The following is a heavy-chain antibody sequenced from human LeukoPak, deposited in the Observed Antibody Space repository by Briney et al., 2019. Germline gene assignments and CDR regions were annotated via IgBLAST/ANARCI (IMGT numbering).Heavy chain of an antibody. Sequence: PSETLSLTCTVSGGSISSYYWSWIRQPPGKGLEWIGYIYYSGSTNYNPSLKSRVTISVDTSKNQFSLKLSSVTAADTAVYYCASSGLCSGYDSLVSYWGQGTLVTVSS. V-gene: IGHV4-59*12. D-gene: IGHD5-12*01. CDR3: ASSGLCSGYDSLVSY. J-gene: IGHJ4*02. CDR1: GGSISSYY. CDR2: IYYSGST.